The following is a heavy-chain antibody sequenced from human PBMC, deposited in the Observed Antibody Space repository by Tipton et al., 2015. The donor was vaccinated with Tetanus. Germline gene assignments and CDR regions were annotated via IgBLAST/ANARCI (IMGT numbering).Heavy chain of an antibody. CDR1: GYTFTDYY. CDR2: INPNTGDT. J-gene: IGHJ4*02. Sequence: QSGPEVKKPGASVKVSCKTSGYTFTDYYINWVRQAPGQGLEWMGRINPNTGDTKYAQKFQGRVTMTRDTSISTAYMELSSLRSEDTAVYYCATYRSGWYNYFDYWGQGTLVTVSS. D-gene: IGHD6-19*01. V-gene: IGHV1-2*06. CDR3: ATYRSGWYNYFDY.